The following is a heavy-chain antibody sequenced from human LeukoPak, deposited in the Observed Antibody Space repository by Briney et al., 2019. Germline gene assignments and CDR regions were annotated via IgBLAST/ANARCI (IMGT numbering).Heavy chain of an antibody. Sequence: GGSLRLSCAASGFTFSSYAMSWVRQAPGKGLEWVSAISGSGGSTYYADTVKGRFTISRDNSKNTLYLQMNSLRAEDTAVYYCAKAVGATTEYFQHWGQGTLVTVSS. V-gene: IGHV3-23*01. CDR3: AKAVGATTEYFQH. CDR1: GFTFSSYA. CDR2: ISGSGGST. J-gene: IGHJ1*01. D-gene: IGHD1-26*01.